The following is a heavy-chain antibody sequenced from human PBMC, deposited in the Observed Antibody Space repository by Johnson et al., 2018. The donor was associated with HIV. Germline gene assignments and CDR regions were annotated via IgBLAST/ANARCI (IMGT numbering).Heavy chain of an antibody. J-gene: IGHJ3*02. CDR3: ARERDDRSGYYYHDAFDI. CDR2: IYSGGST. CDR1: GFTVSSNY. D-gene: IGHD3-22*01. V-gene: IGHV3-53*01. Sequence: VQLVESGGGLIQPGGSLRLSCAASGFTVSSNYMSWVRQAPGKGLEWVSVIYSGGSTYYADSVKGRFTISRDNSKNTLYLQMNSLRAEDTAVYYCARERDDRSGYYYHDAFDIWGQGTMVTVSS.